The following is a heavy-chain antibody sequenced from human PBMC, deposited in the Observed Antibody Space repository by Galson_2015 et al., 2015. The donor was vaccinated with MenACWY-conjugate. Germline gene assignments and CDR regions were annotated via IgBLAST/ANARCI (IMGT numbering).Heavy chain of an antibody. D-gene: IGHD2-2*01. Sequence: PALVKPTQTLTLSCSFSGFSLSTAGVCVSWIRQTPGKALEWLARIDWDDAKYYSTSLKTRLSISKDTSKNQVVLTMTNMDPVDTASYYCARVGRITSWYYYYNMDVWGNGTTVIVSS. CDR1: GFSLSTAGVC. J-gene: IGHJ6*03. CDR2: IDWDDAK. CDR3: ARVGRITSWYYYYNMDV. V-gene: IGHV2-70*11.